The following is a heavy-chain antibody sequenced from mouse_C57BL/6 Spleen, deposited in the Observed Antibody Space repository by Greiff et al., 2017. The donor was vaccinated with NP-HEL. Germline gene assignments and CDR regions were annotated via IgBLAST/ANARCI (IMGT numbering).Heavy chain of an antibody. CDR1: GFTFSDAW. V-gene: IGHV6-6*01. D-gene: IGHD2-4*01. Sequence: EVMLVESGGGLVQPGGSMKLSCAASGFTFSDAWMDWVRQSPEKGLEWVAEIRNKANNHATYYAESVKGRFTISRDASKSSVYLQMNSLRAEDTGIYYCTRKDDSWYFDVWGTGTTVTVSS. J-gene: IGHJ1*03. CDR2: IRNKANNHAT. CDR3: TRKDDSWYFDV.